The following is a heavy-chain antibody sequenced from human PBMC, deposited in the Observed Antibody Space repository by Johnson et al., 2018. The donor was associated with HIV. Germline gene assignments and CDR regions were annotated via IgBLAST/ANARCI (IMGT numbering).Heavy chain of an antibody. D-gene: IGHD6-13*01. CDR1: GSPFSNYA. J-gene: IGHJ3*02. CDR2: ISYDGSYK. Sequence: VQLVESGGGVVEPGRSLRLSCTASGSPFSNYAMHWVRQAPGKGLEWVALISYDGSYKYYADSVKGRFAISRDNSKNTLYLQMNSLRGEDKAVYYCAREGIAAAGPGDDAFDIWGQGTMVTVSS. V-gene: IGHV3-30*09. CDR3: AREGIAAAGPGDDAFDI.